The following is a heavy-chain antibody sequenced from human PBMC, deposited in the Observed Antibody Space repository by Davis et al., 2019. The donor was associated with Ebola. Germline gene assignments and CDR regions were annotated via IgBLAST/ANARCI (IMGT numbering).Heavy chain of an antibody. Sequence: SETLSLTCNVSGGSISSYYWSWIRQPPGKGLEWIGEINHSGSTNYNPSLKSRVTISVDTSKNQFSLKLSSVTAADTAVYYCAREWVVPAAIPSYYYYYGMDVWGQGTTVTVSS. CDR2: INHSGST. D-gene: IGHD2-2*02. CDR3: AREWVVPAAIPSYYYYYGMDV. V-gene: IGHV4-34*01. J-gene: IGHJ6*02. CDR1: GGSISSYY.